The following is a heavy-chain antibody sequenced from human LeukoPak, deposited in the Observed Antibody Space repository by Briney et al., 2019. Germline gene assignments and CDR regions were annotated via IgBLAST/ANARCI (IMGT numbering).Heavy chain of an antibody. V-gene: IGHV3-23*01. Sequence: GGSLRLSCAASGFTFSSYAMSWVRQAPGKGLEWVSAISGSGGSTYYAGSVKGRFTISRDNSKNTLYLQMNSLRAEDTAVYYCAKDGSGWYRGNFDYWGQGTLVTVSS. CDR2: ISGSGGST. J-gene: IGHJ4*02. CDR3: AKDGSGWYRGNFDY. D-gene: IGHD6-19*01. CDR1: GFTFSSYA.